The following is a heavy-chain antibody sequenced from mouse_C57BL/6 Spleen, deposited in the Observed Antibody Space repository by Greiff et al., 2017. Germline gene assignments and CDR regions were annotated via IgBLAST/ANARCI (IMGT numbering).Heavy chain of an antibody. CDR3: ARDYDYDYWCFDV. Sequence: VQLQQSGPELVKPGDSVKISCKASGYSFTGYFMNWVMQSHGKSLEWIGRINPYNGDTFYNQKFKGKATLTVDKSSSTAHMELRSLTSEDSAVYYCARDYDYDYWCFDVWGTGTTVTVSS. CDR1: GYSFTGYF. D-gene: IGHD2-4*01. J-gene: IGHJ1*03. CDR2: INPYNGDT. V-gene: IGHV1-20*01.